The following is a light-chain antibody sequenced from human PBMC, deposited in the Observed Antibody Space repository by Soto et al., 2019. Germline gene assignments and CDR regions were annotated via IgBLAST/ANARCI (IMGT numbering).Light chain of an antibody. CDR1: SSNIGAGYD. CDR2: GNS. CDR3: QSYDSSLSGSV. J-gene: IGLJ2*01. Sequence: QAVVTQPPSVSGAPGQRLTISCTGSSSNIGAGYDVHWYQQLPGTAPKLLIYGNSNRPSGVPDRFSGSKSGTSASLAITGLQAEDEADYYCQSYDSSLSGSVFGGGTKLTVL. V-gene: IGLV1-40*01.